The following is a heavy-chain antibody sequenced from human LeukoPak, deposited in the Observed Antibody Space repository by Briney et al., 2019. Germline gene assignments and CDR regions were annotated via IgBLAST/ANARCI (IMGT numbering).Heavy chain of an antibody. CDR2: INHSGST. CDR3: ARDGYYVWGSYRYTRPVDY. D-gene: IGHD3-16*02. V-gene: IGHV4-34*01. CDR1: GGSFIGFH. J-gene: IGHJ4*02. Sequence: PSETLSLTCAVYGGSFIGFHWNWIRQPPGKGLEWIGDINHSGSTNYNPSLTSRVTISVDPSKNQFSLKLSSVTAADTAVYYCARDGYYVWGSYRYTRPVDYWGQGTLVTVSS.